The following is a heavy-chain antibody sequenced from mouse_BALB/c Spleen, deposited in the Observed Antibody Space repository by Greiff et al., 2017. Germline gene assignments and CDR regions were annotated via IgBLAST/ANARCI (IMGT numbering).Heavy chain of an antibody. D-gene: IGHD2-1*01. J-gene: IGHJ3*01. Sequence: EVQVVESGGGLVQPGGSLKLSCAASGFTFSSYGMSWVRQTPDKRLELVATINSNGGSTYYPDSVKGRFTISRDNAKNTLYLQMSSLKSEDTAMYYCARERGSLWYRAWLAYWGQGTRVTVSA. CDR3: ARERGSLWYRAWLAY. CDR2: INSNGGST. CDR1: GFTFSSYG. V-gene: IGHV5-6-3*01.